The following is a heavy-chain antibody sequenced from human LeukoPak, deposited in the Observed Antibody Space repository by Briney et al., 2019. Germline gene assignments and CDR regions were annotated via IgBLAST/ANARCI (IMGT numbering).Heavy chain of an antibody. CDR1: GGSISSSSYY. V-gene: IGHV4-39*01. Sequence: PSETLSLTCTVSGGSISSSSYYWGWIRQPPGKGLEWIGSIYYSGSTYYNPSLKSRVTISVDTPKNQFSLKLSSVTAADTAVYYCARRGRFGDNNWFDPWGQGTLVTVSS. CDR2: IYYSGST. D-gene: IGHD3-10*01. CDR3: ARRGRFGDNNWFDP. J-gene: IGHJ5*02.